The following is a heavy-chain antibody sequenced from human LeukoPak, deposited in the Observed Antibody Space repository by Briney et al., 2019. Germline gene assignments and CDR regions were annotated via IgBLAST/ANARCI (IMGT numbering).Heavy chain of an antibody. D-gene: IGHD1-1*01. V-gene: IGHV1-2*06. CDR3: ARESPSTFYFDY. J-gene: IGHJ4*02. CDR1: GYTFTCYY. CDR2: INPNSGGT. Sequence: ASVKVSCKASGYTFTCYYMHWVRQAPGQGLEWMGRINPNSGGTNYAQKFQGRVTMTRDTSISTAYMELSRLRSDDTAVYYCARESPSTFYFDYWGQGTLVTVSS.